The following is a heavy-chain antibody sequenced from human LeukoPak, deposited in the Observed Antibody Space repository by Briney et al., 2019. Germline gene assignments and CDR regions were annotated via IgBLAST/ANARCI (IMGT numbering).Heavy chain of an antibody. Sequence: TSETLSLTCTVSGGSISSGSYYWSWIRQPAGKGLEWIGRIYTSGSTNYNPSLKSRVTISVDTSKNQFSLKLSSVTAADTAVYYCARARILGYCSGGSCYSLDYWGQGTLVTVSS. V-gene: IGHV4-61*02. J-gene: IGHJ4*02. D-gene: IGHD2-15*01. CDR2: IYTSGST. CDR3: ARARILGYCSGGSCYSLDY. CDR1: GGSISSGSYY.